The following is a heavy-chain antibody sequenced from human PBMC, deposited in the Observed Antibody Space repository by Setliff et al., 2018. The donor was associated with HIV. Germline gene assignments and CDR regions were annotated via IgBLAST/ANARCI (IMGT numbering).Heavy chain of an antibody. CDR3: ARKGGYYYVAYYYGMDV. Sequence: RLSCAASGFAFDNYCMTWARQAPGKGLEWVAVILYDGSNKYYADSVKGRFTISRDNSKNTLYLQMNSLRAEDTAVYYCARKGGYYYVAYYYGMDVWGQGTTVTVSS. V-gene: IGHV3-30*03. J-gene: IGHJ6*02. CDR2: ILYDGSNK. D-gene: IGHD3-22*01. CDR1: GFAFDNYC.